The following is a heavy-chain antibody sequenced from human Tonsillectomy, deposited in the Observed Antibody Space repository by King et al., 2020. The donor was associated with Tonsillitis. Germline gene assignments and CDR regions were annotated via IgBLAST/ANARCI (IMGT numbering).Heavy chain of an antibody. Sequence: VQLQESGPGLVKPSETLSLTCTVSGGSISSYYWSWIRQPPGKGLEWFGYIYYSGSTNYNPSLKSRVTISVDTSKNQFSLKLSSVTAADTAVYYCAREIAVALNAFDIWGQGTMVTVSS. D-gene: IGHD6-19*01. J-gene: IGHJ3*02. CDR3: AREIAVALNAFDI. CDR2: IYYSGST. CDR1: GGSISSYY. V-gene: IGHV4-59*01.